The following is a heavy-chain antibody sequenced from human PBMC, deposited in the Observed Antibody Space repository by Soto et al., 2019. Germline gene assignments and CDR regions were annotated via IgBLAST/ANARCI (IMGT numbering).Heavy chain of an antibody. V-gene: IGHV3-7*01. J-gene: IGHJ3*02. Sequence: GGPLRLSCADSRFTFSGYWMYWVRQAPGKGLEWVANIKEDGSEKNYVDSVRGRFTISRDNAKNSLYLQMNSLRAEDTAVYYCARGARIWGQGTMVTVSS. CDR1: RFTFSGYW. CDR3: ARGARI. CDR2: IKEDGSEK.